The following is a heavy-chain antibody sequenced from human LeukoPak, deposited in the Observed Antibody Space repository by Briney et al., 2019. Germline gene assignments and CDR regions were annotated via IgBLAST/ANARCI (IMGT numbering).Heavy chain of an antibody. CDR2: IYSSGST. CDR1: GVSVSSGSNY. J-gene: IGHJ5*02. CDR3: ARGQGVTVIKVGKNWFDP. D-gene: IGHD3-22*01. Sequence: SETLSLTCSVSGVSVSSGSNYWGWIRQPPGKTLEWIGSIYSSGSTYYNPSLKSRVLILIDTAKNHFSLKLSSVTAADTAVYYCARGQGVTVIKVGKNWFDPWSQGTQVIVSP. V-gene: IGHV4-39*07.